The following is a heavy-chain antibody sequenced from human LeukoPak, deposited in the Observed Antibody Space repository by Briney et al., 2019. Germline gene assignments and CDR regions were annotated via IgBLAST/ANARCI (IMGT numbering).Heavy chain of an antibody. CDR2: ISSNGGST. CDR3: ARDGGDSYGPSWLDY. CDR1: GFTFSSYA. V-gene: IGHV3-64*01. D-gene: IGHD5-18*01. Sequence: GGSLRLSCAASGFTFSSYAMHWVRQAPGKGLEYVSAISSNGGSTYYANSVKGRFTISRDNSKNTLYLQMGSLRAEDMAVYYCARDGGDSYGPSWLDYWGQGTLVTVSS. J-gene: IGHJ4*02.